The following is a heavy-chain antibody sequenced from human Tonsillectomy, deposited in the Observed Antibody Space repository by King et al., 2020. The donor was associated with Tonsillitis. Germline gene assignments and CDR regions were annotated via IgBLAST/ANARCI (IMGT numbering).Heavy chain of an antibody. V-gene: IGHV3-21*01. CDR1: GFTFSSYS. J-gene: IGHJ6*02. D-gene: IGHD3-9*01. Sequence: QLVQSGGGLVKPGGSLRLSCAASGFTFSSYSMNWVRQAPGKGLEWVASISSSSSYIYYADSMKGRFTISRDNATNSLYLQMNSLRAEDTAVYYCAREPYDILTGAMGVWGQGTTVTVSS. CDR2: ISSSSSYI. CDR3: AREPYDILTGAMGV.